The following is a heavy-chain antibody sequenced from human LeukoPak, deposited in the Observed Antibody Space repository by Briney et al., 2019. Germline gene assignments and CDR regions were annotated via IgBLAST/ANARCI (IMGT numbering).Heavy chain of an antibody. D-gene: IGHD5-18*01. CDR3: AANTPGYGYLNY. V-gene: IGHV4-31*03. CDR2: IYYSGST. J-gene: IGHJ4*02. CDR1: GGSISSGGYY. Sequence: PSQTLSLTCTVSGGSISSGGYYWSWIRQHPGKGLEWIGYIYYSGSTYYNPSLKSRVTISVDTSKNQFSLKLSSVTAADTTVYYCAANTPGYGYLNYWGQGTLVTVSS.